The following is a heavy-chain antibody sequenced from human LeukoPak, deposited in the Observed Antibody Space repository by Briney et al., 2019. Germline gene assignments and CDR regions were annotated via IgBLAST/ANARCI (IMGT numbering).Heavy chain of an antibody. CDR3: ASPPSPATYGPVDS. D-gene: IGHD3-16*01. V-gene: IGHV3-30-3*01. CDR1: GFTFSSYA. CDR2: ISYDGSNK. J-gene: IGHJ4*02. Sequence: GGSLRLSCAASGFTFSSYAMHWVRQAPGKGLEWVAVISYDGSNKYYEDSVKGRFTISRDNSENTMYLQMNSLRAADTAVYYCASPPSPATYGPVDSWGQGTLVTVSS.